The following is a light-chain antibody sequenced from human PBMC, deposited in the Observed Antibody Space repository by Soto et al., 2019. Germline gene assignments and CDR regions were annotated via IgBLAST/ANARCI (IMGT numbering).Light chain of an antibody. Sequence: EIVMTQSPATLSVSPGERVTLSCRASQSFITNLAWYQQKPGQAPRLLIYAASTRAIGVPGRFTGSESGTEFTLTISSLQSEDFAVYFCQQYNNWPWTFGQGTKVDIK. CDR3: QQYNNWPWT. J-gene: IGKJ1*01. V-gene: IGKV3-15*01. CDR1: QSFITN. CDR2: AAS.